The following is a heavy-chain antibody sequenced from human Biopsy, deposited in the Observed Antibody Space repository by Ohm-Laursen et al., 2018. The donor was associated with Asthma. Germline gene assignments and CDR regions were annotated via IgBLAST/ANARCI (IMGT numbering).Heavy chain of an antibody. CDR1: GGSISNSNYY. D-gene: IGHD2-15*01. J-gene: IGHJ3*01. CDR2: IRPGQRGI. Sequence: GTLSLTCTVSGGSISNSNYYWGWIRQSPGKGLAWVGTIRPGQRGIDYEPPVRGRFFISRDDSTNTLYLEMTSLRAEDTAVYYCVKDTDEDRGGWYTFEVWGPGTMVTVSS. V-gene: IGHV4-39*02. CDR3: VKDTDEDRGGWYTFEV.